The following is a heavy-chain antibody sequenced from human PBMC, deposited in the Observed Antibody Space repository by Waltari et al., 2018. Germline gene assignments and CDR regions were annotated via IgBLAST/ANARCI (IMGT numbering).Heavy chain of an antibody. CDR2: VSRMSGSI. V-gene: IGHV3-9*01. CDR1: GFTFVDYA. J-gene: IGHJ4*02. D-gene: IGHD3-10*01. CDR3: AKVTFFGGYVDY. Sequence: EVQLVESGGGLVQPGRSLRLSCAASGFTFVDYAMHWVRQAPGKGLELVSGVSRMSGSIGYADSVKGRFTISSDNDTNSLYLQMNSLSAEDKALYYGAKVTFFGGYVDYWGQGTLVTVSS.